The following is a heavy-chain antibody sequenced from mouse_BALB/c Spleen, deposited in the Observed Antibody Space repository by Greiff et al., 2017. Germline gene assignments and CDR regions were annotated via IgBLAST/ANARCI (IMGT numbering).Heavy chain of an antibody. CDR1: GYTFTDYA. D-gene: IGHD4-1*01. J-gene: IGHJ3*01. CDR3: ANWDRFAY. Sequence: LQESGAELVRPGVSVKISCKGSGYTFTDYAMHWVKQSHAKSLEWIGVISTYYGDASYNQKFKGKATMTVDKSSSTAYMELARLTSEDSAIYYCANWDRFAYWGQGTLVTVSA. CDR2: ISTYYGDA. V-gene: IGHV1S137*01.